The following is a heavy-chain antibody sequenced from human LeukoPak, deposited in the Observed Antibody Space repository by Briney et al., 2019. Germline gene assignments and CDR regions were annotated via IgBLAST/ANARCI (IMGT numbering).Heavy chain of an antibody. D-gene: IGHD6-19*01. J-gene: IGHJ4*02. CDR1: GGSISSYY. Sequence: SETLSLTCTVSGGSISSYYWSWIRQPPGKGLEWIGYIYYSGSTNYNPSLKSRVTISVDTSKNQFSLELSSVTAADTAVYYCAAEGIAVAGTLGYWGQGTLVTVSS. CDR3: AAEGIAVAGTLGY. V-gene: IGHV4-59*01. CDR2: IYYSGST.